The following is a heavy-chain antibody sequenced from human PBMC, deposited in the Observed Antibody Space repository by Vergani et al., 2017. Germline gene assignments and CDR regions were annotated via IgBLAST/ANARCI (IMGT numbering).Heavy chain of an antibody. V-gene: IGHV1-3*01. Sequence: QVQLVQSGAEVKKPGASVKVSCKASGYTFTSYAMHWVRQATGQRVEWRGWINAGNGNTKYSQKFKGRGTITRDTSARTAYMERSSLRSEETAVYYCARWGSGSYYNPFDYWGQGTLVTVSS. CDR3: ARWGSGSYYNPFDY. CDR2: INAGNGNT. D-gene: IGHD3-10*01. CDR1: GYTFTSYA. J-gene: IGHJ4*02.